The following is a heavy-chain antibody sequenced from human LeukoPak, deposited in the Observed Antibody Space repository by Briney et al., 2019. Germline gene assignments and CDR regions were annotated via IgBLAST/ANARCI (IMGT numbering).Heavy chain of an antibody. CDR1: GGTFSSYA. V-gene: IGHV1-69*05. Sequence: SVKVSCKASGGTFSSYAISWVRQAPGQGLEWMGGIIPIFGTANYAQKFQGRVTITTDESTSTAYMELSSLRSEDTAVYSCARDRDGYNRRAAFDIWGQGTMVTVSS. D-gene: IGHD5-24*01. J-gene: IGHJ3*02. CDR2: IIPIFGTA. CDR3: ARDRDGYNRRAAFDI.